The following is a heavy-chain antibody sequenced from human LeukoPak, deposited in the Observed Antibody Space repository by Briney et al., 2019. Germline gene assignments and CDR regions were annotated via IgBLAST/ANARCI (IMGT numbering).Heavy chain of an antibody. D-gene: IGHD3-22*01. V-gene: IGHV3-30*03. J-gene: IGHJ4*02. CDR2: ISYDGSNK. Sequence: GGSLRLSCAASGFTFSSYGMHWVRQAPGKGLEWVAVISYDGSNKYYADSVKGRFTISRDNSKNTLYLQMNSLRAEDTAVYYCAMGRVVVVITTYFDYWGQGTLVTASS. CDR1: GFTFSSYG. CDR3: AMGRVVVVITTYFDY.